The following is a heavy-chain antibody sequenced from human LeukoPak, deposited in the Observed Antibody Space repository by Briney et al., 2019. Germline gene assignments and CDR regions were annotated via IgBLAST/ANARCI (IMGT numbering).Heavy chain of an antibody. CDR2: ISSTSSYI. CDR1: GFPFSRYT. V-gene: IGHV3-21*01. D-gene: IGHD1-26*01. CDR3: ATGGTYFDC. Sequence: PGGPLRLSCAPSGFPFSRYTMHWVPQAPGKGLEGVSSISSTSSYIYYADSVKGRFTISRDNAKNSLYLQMNSLRAEDTAVYYWATGGTYFDCWGQGTLVTVSS. J-gene: IGHJ4*02.